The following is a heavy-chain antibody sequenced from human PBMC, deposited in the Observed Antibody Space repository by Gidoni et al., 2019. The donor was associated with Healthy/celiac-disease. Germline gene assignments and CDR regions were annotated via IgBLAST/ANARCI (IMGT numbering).Heavy chain of an antibody. CDR1: GFTVSSNY. CDR2: IYSGGST. CDR3: ARGFGEAYNWFDP. Sequence: EVQLVESGGGLIQPGGSLRLSCAASGFTVSSNYMCWVRQAPGKGLEWVSVIYSGGSTYYADSVKGRFTISRDNSKNTLYLQMNSLRAEDTAVYYCARGFGEAYNWFDPWGQGTLVTVSS. J-gene: IGHJ5*02. D-gene: IGHD3-10*01. V-gene: IGHV3-53*01.